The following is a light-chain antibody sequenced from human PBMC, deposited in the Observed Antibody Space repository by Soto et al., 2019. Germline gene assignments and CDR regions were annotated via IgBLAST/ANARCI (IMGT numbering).Light chain of an antibody. J-gene: IGKJ1*01. V-gene: IGKV3-15*01. CDR3: QQYNNRTPLT. CDR2: GAS. CDR1: QSVSSN. Sequence: EIEMTQSPASLSVSLEERAIISCRASQSVSSNLAWYQQKPGQAPRLLIYGASTRATGIPARFSGSGSGTEFTLTISSLLPQDVAVYYCQQYNNRTPLTFGQGTKVDIK.